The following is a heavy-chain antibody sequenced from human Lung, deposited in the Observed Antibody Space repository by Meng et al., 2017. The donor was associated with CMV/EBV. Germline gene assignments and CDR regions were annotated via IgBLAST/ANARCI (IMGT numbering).Heavy chain of an antibody. D-gene: IGHD2/OR15-2a*01. J-gene: IGHJ4*02. CDR2: LSSDGRNS. CDR1: GYDFGDFG. V-gene: IGHV3-30*18. CDR3: TKRNMWHFDY. Sequence: LSCAGSGYDFGDFGMAWVRQVPGKGLEWVALLSSDGRNSFYSASVKGRFAISRDNSQKTVHSQMNSLESEDTAVYYCTKRNMWHFDYWGQGTLVTVSS.